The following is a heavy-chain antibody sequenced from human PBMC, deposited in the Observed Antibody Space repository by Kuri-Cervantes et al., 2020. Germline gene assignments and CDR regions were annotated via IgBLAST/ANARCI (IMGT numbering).Heavy chain of an antibody. Sequence: GGSLRLSCAASGFTFSSYGKHWVRQAPGKGLEWVAVISYDGSNKYYADSVKGRFTISRDDSMNTLYLQMNSLRAEDSAVYYCAREPSGSNAGAVDYWGQGTLVTVSS. CDR2: ISYDGSNK. CDR3: AREPSGSNAGAVDY. V-gene: IGHV3-33*05. J-gene: IGHJ4*02. CDR1: GFTFSSYG. D-gene: IGHD4-23*01.